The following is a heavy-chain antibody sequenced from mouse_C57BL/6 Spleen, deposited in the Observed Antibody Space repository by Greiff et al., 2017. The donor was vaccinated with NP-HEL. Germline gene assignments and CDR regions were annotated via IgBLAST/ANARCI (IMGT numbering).Heavy chain of an antibody. CDR1: GYTFTSYW. CDR2: IDPSDSYT. D-gene: IGHD2-5*01. J-gene: IGHJ3*01. V-gene: IGHV1-69*01. Sequence: VQLQQSGAELVMPGASVKLSCKASGYTFTSYWMHWVKQRPGQGLEWIGEIDPSDSYTNYNQKFKGKSTLTVDKSSSTAYMQLSSLTSEDSAVYYCARSNYSNSSWFAYWGQGTLVTVSA. CDR3: ARSNYSNSSWFAY.